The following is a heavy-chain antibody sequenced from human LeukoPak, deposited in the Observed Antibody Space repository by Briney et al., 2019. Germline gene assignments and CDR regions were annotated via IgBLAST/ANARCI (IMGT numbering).Heavy chain of an antibody. D-gene: IGHD2-2*03. Sequence: ASVKVSCKASGYTFTRYYVHWVGQAPGQGLDWMGWINPNSGDTNSAQKFQGRVTMTSDTSISTAYLELSRLRSDGTAVYYCARSPMDSFFDFWGQGTLVTVSS. J-gene: IGHJ4*02. V-gene: IGHV1-2*02. CDR1: GYTFTRYY. CDR3: ARSPMDSFFDF. CDR2: INPNSGDT.